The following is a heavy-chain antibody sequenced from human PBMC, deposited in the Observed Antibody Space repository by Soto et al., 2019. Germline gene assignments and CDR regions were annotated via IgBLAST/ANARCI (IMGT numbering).Heavy chain of an antibody. J-gene: IGHJ6*02. CDR3: AREGPAPYYYYGMDV. CDR2: ISAYNGNT. V-gene: IGHV1-18*01. Sequence: QVQLVQSGGEVKKPWASVKVSCKTSGYSFTTYGISWVRQAPGQGLEWMGWISAYNGNTNYAQKRQGRVTMTTVTPTSTAYMELRRLRSDATAVYYCAREGPAPYYYYGMDVWGQGSTVTVSS. CDR1: GYSFTTYG.